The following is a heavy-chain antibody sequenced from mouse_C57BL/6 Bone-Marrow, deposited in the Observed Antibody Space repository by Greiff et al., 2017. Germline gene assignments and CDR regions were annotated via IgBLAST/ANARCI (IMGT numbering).Heavy chain of an antibody. Sequence: QVQLQQPGAELVKPGASVKMSCKASGYTFTSYWITWVKQRPGQGLEWIGDIYPGSGSTNYNEKFQSKATLTVDTSSSTAYMQRSSLTSEDSAVYYCARLRSWFAYWGQGTLVTVSA. CDR3: ARLRSWFAY. V-gene: IGHV1-55*01. D-gene: IGHD1-1*01. CDR2: IYPGSGST. CDR1: GYTFTSYW. J-gene: IGHJ3*01.